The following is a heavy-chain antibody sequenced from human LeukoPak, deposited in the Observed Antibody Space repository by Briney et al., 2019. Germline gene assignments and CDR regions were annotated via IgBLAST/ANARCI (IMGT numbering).Heavy chain of an antibody. CDR3: ARYSSSWYDSFDY. D-gene: IGHD6-13*01. Sequence: GGSLRLSCAASGLTFSSYAMSWVRQAPGKGLEWVSAISGSGGSTYYADSVEGRFTISRDNSKNTLHLQMNSLRAEDTAVYFCARYSSSWYDSFDYWGQGTLVTVSS. CDR2: ISGSGGST. CDR1: GLTFSSYA. J-gene: IGHJ4*02. V-gene: IGHV3-23*01.